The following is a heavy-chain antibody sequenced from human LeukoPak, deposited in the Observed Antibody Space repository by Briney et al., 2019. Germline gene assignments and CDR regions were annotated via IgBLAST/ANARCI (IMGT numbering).Heavy chain of an antibody. V-gene: IGHV3-21*01. CDR2: ISSSSSYI. CDR3: ARDHYGSGSYYNYDAFDI. J-gene: IGHJ3*02. D-gene: IGHD3-10*01. CDR1: GFTFSSYA. Sequence: PGGSLRLSCAASGFTFSSYAMSWVRQAPGKGLEWVSSISSSSSYIYYADSVKGRFTISRDNAKNSLYLQMNSLRAEDTAVYYCARDHYGSGSYYNYDAFDIWGQGTMVTVSS.